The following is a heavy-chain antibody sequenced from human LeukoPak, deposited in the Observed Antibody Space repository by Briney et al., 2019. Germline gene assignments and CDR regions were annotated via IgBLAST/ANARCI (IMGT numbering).Heavy chain of an antibody. Sequence: SETLSLTRTVSGGSISSSSYYWGWIRQPPGKGLEWIGSIYYSGSTYYNPSLKSRVTISVDTSKNQFSLKLSSVTAADTAVYYCARDNWNYGSSMDVWGQGTTVTVSS. V-gene: IGHV4-39*07. J-gene: IGHJ6*02. CDR2: IYYSGST. CDR3: ARDNWNYGSSMDV. D-gene: IGHD1-7*01. CDR1: GGSISSSSYY.